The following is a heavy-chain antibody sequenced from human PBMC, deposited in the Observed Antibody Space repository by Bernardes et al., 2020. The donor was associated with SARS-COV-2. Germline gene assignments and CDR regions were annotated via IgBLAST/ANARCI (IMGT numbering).Heavy chain of an antibody. CDR3: AKDLFAFAAMDV. Sequence: GGALRLSCAASGFSFLNTAMNWVRPSPGKGVGGGSGIGRDFKTWYLDSVKGRFIISRDNSEKTVYLQMNSLRDEDTAIYYCAKDLFAFAAMDVWGQGTTVTVSS. J-gene: IGHJ6*02. CDR2: IGRDFKT. V-gene: IGHV3-23*01. D-gene: IGHD2-21*01. CDR1: GFSFLNTA.